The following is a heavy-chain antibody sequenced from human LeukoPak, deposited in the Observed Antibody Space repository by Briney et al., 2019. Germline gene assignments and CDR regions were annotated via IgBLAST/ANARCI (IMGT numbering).Heavy chain of an antibody. D-gene: IGHD2-8*01. Sequence: SVKVSCKASGGTFSSYAISWVRQAPGQGLEWMGGIIPIFGTANYAQKFQGRVTITADESTSTAYMELSSLRSEDTAVYYCASLYCTNGVCYPSHYYGMDVWAKGPRSPSP. CDR3: ASLYCTNGVCYPSHYYGMDV. J-gene: IGHJ6*02. V-gene: IGHV1-69*13. CDR1: GGTFSSYA. CDR2: IIPIFGTA.